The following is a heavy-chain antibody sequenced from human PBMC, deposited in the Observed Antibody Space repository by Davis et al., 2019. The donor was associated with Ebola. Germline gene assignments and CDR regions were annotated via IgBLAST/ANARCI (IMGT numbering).Heavy chain of an antibody. Sequence: SETLSLTCNVSGGSLSGYSWSWIRQSPGKGLEWIGEFAHSGSSNYNPSLKSRVSILGDMSKNQFSLELTSVTAADTATYYCARVIFSGWYYAFDIWGQGIMVIVSS. CDR1: GGSLSGYS. D-gene: IGHD6-13*01. J-gene: IGHJ3*02. V-gene: IGHV4-34*01. CDR2: FAHSGSS. CDR3: ARVIFSGWYYAFDI.